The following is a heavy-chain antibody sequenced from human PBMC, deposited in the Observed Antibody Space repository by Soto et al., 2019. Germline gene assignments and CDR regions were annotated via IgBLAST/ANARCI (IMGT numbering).Heavy chain of an antibody. CDR3: ARNAEYYTSAHYRN. D-gene: IGHD3-22*01. Sequence: QITLKESGPTLVKPTQTLTLTCSFSGFSLTTREVGVGWIRQPPGKALEWLALIYWDDDKRYNPSLKSRLAITKATSKNQVVLTMTNMDPVDTATYYCARNAEYYTSAHYRNWGQGTLVTVSS. CDR1: GFSLTTREVG. V-gene: IGHV2-5*02. CDR2: IYWDDDK. J-gene: IGHJ4*02.